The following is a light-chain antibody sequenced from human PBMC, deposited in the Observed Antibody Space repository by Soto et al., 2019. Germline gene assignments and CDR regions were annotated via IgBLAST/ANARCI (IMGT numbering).Light chain of an antibody. CDR1: QGINNY. CDR2: AAS. Sequence: SQLTQSPSSLSASVGDRVTITCRASQGINNYLGWYQQKPGKAPKLLIYAASTLLSGVPLRFSGSGSGTDFTLTISSLQPEDFATYYCQQLDSYPLTFGGGTKVDIK. V-gene: IGKV1-9*01. CDR3: QQLDSYPLT. J-gene: IGKJ4*01.